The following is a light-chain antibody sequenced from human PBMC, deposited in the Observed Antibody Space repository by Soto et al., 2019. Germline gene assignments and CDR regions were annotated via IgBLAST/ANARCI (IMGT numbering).Light chain of an antibody. CDR3: TSYARNTTLV. Sequence: QSALTQPASVSGTPGQSITISCTGTSRDVGNYNLVSWYQQYPGKAPKLMSDAASKRPSGVSNRFSGSKSGDTASLTISGLQPEDEDDYYCTSYARNTTLVFGGGTKLTVL. V-gene: IGLV2-23*01. J-gene: IGLJ3*02. CDR2: AAS. CDR1: SRDVGNYNL.